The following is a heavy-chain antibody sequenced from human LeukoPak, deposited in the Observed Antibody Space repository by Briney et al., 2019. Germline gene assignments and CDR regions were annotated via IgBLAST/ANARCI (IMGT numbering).Heavy chain of an antibody. CDR1: GSTFSSYA. V-gene: IGHV3-30-3*01. CDR2: ISYDGSNK. D-gene: IGHD3-22*01. J-gene: IGHJ4*02. CDR3: ARVGGDYDSSGYRVDYFDY. Sequence: GRSLRLSCAASGSTFSSYAMHWVRQAPGKGLEWVAVISYDGSNKYYADSVKGRFTISRDNSKNTLYLQMNSLRAEDTAVYYCARVGGDYDSSGYRVDYFDYWGRGTLVTVSS.